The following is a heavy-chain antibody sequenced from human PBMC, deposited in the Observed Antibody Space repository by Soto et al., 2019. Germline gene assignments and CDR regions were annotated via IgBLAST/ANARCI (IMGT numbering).Heavy chain of an antibody. Sequence: GASVKVSCKASGYTFTIYGITWVRQAPGQGLEWMGWISAYNGNTNYAQKLQGRVTMTTDTSTSTAYMELWSLRSDDTAVYYCAREYSSSWNDYWGQGTLVTVSS. CDR1: GYTFTIYG. CDR3: AREYSSSWNDY. CDR2: ISAYNGNT. D-gene: IGHD6-13*01. J-gene: IGHJ4*02. V-gene: IGHV1-18*01.